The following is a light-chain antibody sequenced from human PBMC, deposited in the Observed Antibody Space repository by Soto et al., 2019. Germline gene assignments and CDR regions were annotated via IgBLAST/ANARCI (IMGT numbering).Light chain of an antibody. J-gene: IGKJ1*01. V-gene: IGKV2-30*01. Sequence: DVVLTQSPLSLPVALGQPASISCRSSQSLVFSDGNTYLNWFHQRPGQSPRRLIYKVSIRDSGVPDRFSGSASGTDFTLKISRVEAEDVGVYYCMQGTRWLWTFGQGTKVEIK. CDR3: MQGTRWLWT. CDR1: QSLVFSDGNTY. CDR2: KVS.